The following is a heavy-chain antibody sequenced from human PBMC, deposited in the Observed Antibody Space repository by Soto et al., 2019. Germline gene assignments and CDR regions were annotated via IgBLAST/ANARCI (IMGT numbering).Heavy chain of an antibody. CDR1: GYTFTSYD. CDR3: AREWTGTTSMDV. D-gene: IGHD1-1*01. J-gene: IGHJ6*02. Sequence: QVQLVQSGAEVKKPGASVKVSCKASGYTFTSYDINLVRQATGQGLEWMGWMNPSSGNTGYAQKFQGRVTMTRNTSRSTAYMELSSLRSEDTAVYYCAREWTGTTSMDVWGQGTTVTVSS. CDR2: MNPSSGNT. V-gene: IGHV1-8*01.